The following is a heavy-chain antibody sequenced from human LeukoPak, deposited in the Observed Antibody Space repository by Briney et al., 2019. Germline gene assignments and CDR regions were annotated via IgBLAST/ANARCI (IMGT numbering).Heavy chain of an antibody. CDR2: IYHGGST. J-gene: IGHJ5*02. Sequence: PSETLSLTCDVSGDSMSSSRYSWSWIRQPPGKGLEWIGYIYHGGSTHYNPSLKSRVTISVDRSRKQFSLNLSSVTAADTAVYFCAGMVVDVTRWFDPWGPGTLVTVSS. V-gene: IGHV4-30-2*01. CDR3: AGMVVDVTRWFDP. CDR1: GDSMSSSRYS. D-gene: IGHD2-15*01.